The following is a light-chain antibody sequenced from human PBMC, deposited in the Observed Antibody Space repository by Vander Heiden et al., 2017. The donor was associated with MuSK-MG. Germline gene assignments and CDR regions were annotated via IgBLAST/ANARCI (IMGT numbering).Light chain of an antibody. J-gene: IGKJ4*01. CDR3: QQYKSYPLT. CDR2: TTS. V-gene: IGKV1D-16*01. CDR1: QDISSW. Sequence: DIRMTQSPSSVSASVGDRVTITCRASQDISSWLAWYRQRPDRAPELLISTTSRLESGVPSRFRGSGSGTDFTLTITGLQPEDFATYYCQQYKSYPLTFGGGTRVEI.